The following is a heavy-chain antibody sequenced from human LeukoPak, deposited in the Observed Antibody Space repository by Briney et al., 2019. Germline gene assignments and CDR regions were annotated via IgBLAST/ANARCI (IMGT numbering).Heavy chain of an antibody. J-gene: IGHJ5*02. CDR2: INHSGST. D-gene: IGHD6-13*01. V-gene: IGHV4-34*01. CDR3: ARRPSSRLRGYVWFDP. Sequence: SETLSLTCAVYGGSFSGYYWNWIRQPPGKGLEWIGEINHSGSTNCNPSLKSRVTISVDTSKNQFSLKLNSVTAADTAVYYCARRPSSRLRGYVWFDPWGQGTLVTVSS. CDR1: GGSFSGYY.